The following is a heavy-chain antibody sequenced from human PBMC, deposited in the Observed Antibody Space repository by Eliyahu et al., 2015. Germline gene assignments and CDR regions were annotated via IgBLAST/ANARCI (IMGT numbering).Heavy chain of an antibody. CDR2: IYYSGST. Sequence: QVQLQESGPGLXKPSEXLSLTXTVSGSPINSYYXSWIRQPPGKGLEWNGYIYYSGSTNYNPSLKSRATISVDTSKNQFSLKLSSVTAADTAVYYCARDSSGWYGAIDYWGQGTLVTVSS. D-gene: IGHD6-19*01. J-gene: IGHJ4*02. CDR1: GSPINSYY. V-gene: IGHV4-59*01. CDR3: ARDSSGWYGAIDY.